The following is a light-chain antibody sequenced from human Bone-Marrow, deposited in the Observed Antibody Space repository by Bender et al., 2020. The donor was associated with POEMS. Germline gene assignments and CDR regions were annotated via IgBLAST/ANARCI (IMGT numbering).Light chain of an antibody. V-gene: IGLV3-1*01. Sequence: SYEVTQPPSVSVSPGQTASITCSGDDLGDKYVAWYQQKTGQSPVLVIYQDTKRPSGIPERFSGSNSGNTATLTISGTQAMEEADYYCQAWDNYSVIFGGGTKLTVL. CDR1: DLGDKY. CDR3: QAWDNYSVI. CDR2: QDT. J-gene: IGLJ2*01.